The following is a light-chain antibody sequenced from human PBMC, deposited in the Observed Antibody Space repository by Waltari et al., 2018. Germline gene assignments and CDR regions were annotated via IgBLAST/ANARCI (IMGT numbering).Light chain of an antibody. CDR1: SSHTGINY. CDR3: AAWDDSRSGPV. J-gene: IGLJ3*02. V-gene: IGLV1-47*01. CDR2: RNN. Sequence: QSVLTPPPSASAPPGQRVASSSSRRSSHTGINYVYWYQQPPGTAPKLIIYRNNRRPSGVPDRSSGSKSGTSASLAISGLRSEEEADYYCAAWDDSRSGPVFGGGTKLTVL.